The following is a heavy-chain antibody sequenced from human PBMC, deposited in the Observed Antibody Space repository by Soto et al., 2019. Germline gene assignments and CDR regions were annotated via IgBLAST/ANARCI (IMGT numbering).Heavy chain of an antibody. V-gene: IGHV3-30*18. CDR1: GFSFSSYG. Sequence: QVQLVESGGGVVQPGRSLRLSCAATGFSFSSYGMHWVRQAPGKGLEWVAGISYEGSKKYYADSVKGRFTISRDNSKNTLYLQMNSLRGEDTAVYYCAKDLSEMATIQWLDSWGQGTLVTVSS. J-gene: IGHJ5*01. CDR3: AKDLSEMATIQWLDS. CDR2: ISYEGSKK.